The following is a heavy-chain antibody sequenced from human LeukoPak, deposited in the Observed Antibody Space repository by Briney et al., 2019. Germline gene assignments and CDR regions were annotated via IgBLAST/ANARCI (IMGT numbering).Heavy chain of an antibody. D-gene: IGHD1-26*01. Sequence: PGGSLRLSCAASGFTFSSYWMHWVRQAPGKGLEWVANINQDGSQKYYVDSVKGRFTISRDNSKNTLYLQMNSLRAEDTPVYYCARFYVGATYYFDYWGQGTLVTVSS. CDR2: INQDGSQK. CDR1: GFTFSSYW. V-gene: IGHV3-7*03. CDR3: ARFYVGATYYFDY. J-gene: IGHJ4*02.